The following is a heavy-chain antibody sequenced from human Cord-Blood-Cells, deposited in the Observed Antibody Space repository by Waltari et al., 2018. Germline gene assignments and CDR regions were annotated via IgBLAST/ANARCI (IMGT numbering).Heavy chain of an antibody. Sequence: QVQLVQSGAEVKKPGSSVKVSCKASGGTFSSYAISWVRQAPGQGLEWMGGIIPIFGTANYAQKFQGRVTITADESTSTAYMELSSLRSEDTAVYYCARDLLRRDFWSGYPNYGMDVWGQGTTVTVSS. CDR2: IIPIFGTA. CDR3: ARDLLRRDFWSGYPNYGMDV. J-gene: IGHJ6*02. V-gene: IGHV1-69*01. D-gene: IGHD3-3*01. CDR1: GGTFSSYA.